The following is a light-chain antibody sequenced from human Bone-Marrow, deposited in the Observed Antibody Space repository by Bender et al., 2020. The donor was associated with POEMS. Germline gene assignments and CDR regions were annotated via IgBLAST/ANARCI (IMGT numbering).Light chain of an antibody. J-gene: IGLJ2*01. CDR2: DDS. CDR3: QAWDSSTVV. CDR1: NIGSKS. V-gene: IGLV3-21*02. Sequence: SYVLTQPPLVSVAPGQTARITCGGNNIGSKSVHWYQQKPGQAPVLVVYDDSDRPSGIPERFSGSNSGNTATLTISGTQAVDEADYYCQAWDSSTVVFGGGTKLTVL.